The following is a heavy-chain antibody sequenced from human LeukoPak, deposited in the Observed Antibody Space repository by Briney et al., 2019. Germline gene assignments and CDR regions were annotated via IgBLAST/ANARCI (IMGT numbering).Heavy chain of an antibody. J-gene: IGHJ4*02. CDR1: GFTLSSYA. V-gene: IGHV3-23*01. Sequence: PGGSLRLSCAASGFTLSSYAMSWVRQAPGKGLEWVSAISGSGGSTYYADSVKGRFTISRDNSKNTLYLQMNSLRAEDTAVYYCAKDLPYCSSTSCYTGEGFDYWGQGTLVTVSS. D-gene: IGHD2-2*02. CDR2: ISGSGGST. CDR3: AKDLPYCSSTSCYTGEGFDY.